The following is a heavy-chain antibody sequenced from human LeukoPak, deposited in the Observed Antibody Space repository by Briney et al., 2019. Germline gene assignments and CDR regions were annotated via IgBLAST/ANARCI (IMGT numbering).Heavy chain of an antibody. CDR3: ARAYYYGSGSYYTGRLDY. CDR2: IIPIFGTA. J-gene: IGHJ4*02. CDR1: GGTFSSYA. Sequence: SVRVSGKASGGTFSSYAISWVRQAPGQGLEWRGGIIPIFGTANYAQKFQGRVTITADESTSTAYMELSSLRSEDTAVYYCARAYYYGSGSYYTGRLDYWGQGTLVTVSS. V-gene: IGHV1-69*01. D-gene: IGHD3-10*01.